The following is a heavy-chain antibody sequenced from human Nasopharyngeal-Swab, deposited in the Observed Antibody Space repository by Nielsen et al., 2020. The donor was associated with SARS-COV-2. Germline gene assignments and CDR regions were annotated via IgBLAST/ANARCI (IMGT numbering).Heavy chain of an antibody. J-gene: IGHJ3*02. CDR3: TRDFSAAAVSFDI. Sequence: GGSLRLSCAASGFTFSSYWMHWVRQAPGKGLVWVSRIKSDGSTTNYADSVKGRFTISRDNAKNTLYLQMHSLRAEDTAVYYCTRDFSAAAVSFDIWGQGTMVTVSS. CDR1: GFTFSSYW. D-gene: IGHD6-13*01. V-gene: IGHV3-74*01. CDR2: IKSDGSTT.